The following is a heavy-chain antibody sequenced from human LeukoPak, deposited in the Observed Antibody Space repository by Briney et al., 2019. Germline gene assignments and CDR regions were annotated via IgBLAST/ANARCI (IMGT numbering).Heavy chain of an antibody. Sequence: ASQTLSLTCAVSGGSIRSGGYSWSWIRQPPGKGLEWIGYIYHSGSTYYNPSLKSRVTISIDRSKNQFSLKLSSVTAADTAVYYCARGENGAAFDIWGQGTMVTVSS. CDR2: IYHSGST. CDR1: GGSIRSGGYS. V-gene: IGHV4-30-2*01. CDR3: ARGENGAAFDI. D-gene: IGHD2-8*01. J-gene: IGHJ3*02.